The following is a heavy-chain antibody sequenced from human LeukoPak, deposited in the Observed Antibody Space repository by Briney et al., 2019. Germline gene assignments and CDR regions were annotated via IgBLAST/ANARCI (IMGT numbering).Heavy chain of an antibody. CDR1: GASIRSSSYY. J-gene: IGHJ4*02. Sequence: SETLSLTCTVSGASIRSSSYYWGWSRQPPGKGLVWIGSIFYSGSTYYNPSLKSRVTISVDTSKNQFSLKLSSVTAADTAVYYCARNDYGDYKFDYWGQGTLVTVSS. CDR2: IFYSGST. V-gene: IGHV4-39*07. D-gene: IGHD4-17*01. CDR3: ARNDYGDYKFDY.